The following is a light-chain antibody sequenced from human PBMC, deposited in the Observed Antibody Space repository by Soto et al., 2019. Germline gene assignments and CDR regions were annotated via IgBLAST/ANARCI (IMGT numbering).Light chain of an antibody. CDR1: QSVGSQ. CDR2: DAS. Sequence: ILLAQSPSTPFLSPGERATLSCRASQSVGSQLAWFQQKPGQSPRLLIYDASNRANGIPARFSGSGSGTDFTLTISSLEPDDFAVYYGQQRSSWHRITFGQGTRL. J-gene: IGKJ5*01. V-gene: IGKV3-11*01. CDR3: QQRSSWHRIT.